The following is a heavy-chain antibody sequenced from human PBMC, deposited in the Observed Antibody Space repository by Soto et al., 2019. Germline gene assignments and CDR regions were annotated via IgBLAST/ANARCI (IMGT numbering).Heavy chain of an antibody. D-gene: IGHD2-2*02. CDR2: IYYSGST. J-gene: IGHJ6*02. CDR1: GGCISSSGYY. CDR3: ARGGYCSSTSCYNDYYYGMDV. V-gene: IGHV4-39*01. Sequence: PXATLSLTCTVSGGCISSSGYYWGWIRQPPGKGLEWIGSIYYSGSTYYNPSLKSRVTISVDTSKNQFSLKLSSVTAADTAVYYCARGGYCSSTSCYNDYYYGMDVWGQRTTVTVSS.